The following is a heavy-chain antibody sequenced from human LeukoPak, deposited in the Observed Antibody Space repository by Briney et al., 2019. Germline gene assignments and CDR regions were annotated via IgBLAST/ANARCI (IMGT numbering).Heavy chain of an antibody. V-gene: IGHV5-51*01. CDR3: ASATGSYSYFDY. CDR1: GYSVTTHW. D-gene: IGHD1-26*01. J-gene: IGHJ4*02. CDR2: IYPDDSDT. Sequence: GESLKISCKASGYSVTTHWIGWVRQMPGKGLEWMGIIYPDDSDTKYSPSFQGQVTISADKSISTAFLQWSSLKATDTVMYYCASATGSYSYFDYWGQGTLVTVSS.